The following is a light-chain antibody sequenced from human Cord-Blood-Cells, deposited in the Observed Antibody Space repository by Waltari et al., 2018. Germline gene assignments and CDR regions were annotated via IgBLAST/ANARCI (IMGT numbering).Light chain of an antibody. J-gene: IGKJ4*01. CDR3: QRYVNLPALA. CDR1: PDISNY. V-gene: IGKV1-33*01. CDR2: DAS. Sequence: DIQMTQSPSSLSASVGDRVTITCKASPDISNYLHWYQQKPGKAPKLLIYDASKLETGVPSPFSGSGSGTDFTFTISSLQPEDMARFYCQRYVNLPALAFGGGTKVESK.